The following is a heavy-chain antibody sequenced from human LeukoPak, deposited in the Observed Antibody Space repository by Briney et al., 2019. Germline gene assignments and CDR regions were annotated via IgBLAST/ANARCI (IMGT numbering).Heavy chain of an antibody. CDR2: IRFDETKK. V-gene: IGHV3-30*02. J-gene: IGHJ4*02. CDR3: AKDVRGEAAAQYS. CDR1: GFSLRTCG. Sequence: GGSLRLSCAASGFSLRTCGSHWVRPAPGKGPEWVAVIRFDETKKYYADFVEGRFTISKDNSKSTLNLQMNSLRVDDTAIYYCAKDVRGEAAAQYSWGQGALVIVSS. D-gene: IGHD6-13*01.